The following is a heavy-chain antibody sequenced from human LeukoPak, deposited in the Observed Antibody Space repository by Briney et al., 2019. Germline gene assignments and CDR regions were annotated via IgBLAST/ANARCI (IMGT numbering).Heavy chain of an antibody. CDR3: AKGEMATIWGVFYY. CDR2: ISGSGGSP. D-gene: IGHD5-24*01. V-gene: IGHV3-23*01. CDR1: GFTFSSYA. J-gene: IGHJ4*02. Sequence: GGSLRLSCAASGFTFSSYAMSWVRQAPGKGLEWVSSISGSGGSPYYKDSVKGRFTISRDNSKNTLWLQMNSLRAEDTAVYYCAKGEMATIWGVFYYWGQGTPVTGSS.